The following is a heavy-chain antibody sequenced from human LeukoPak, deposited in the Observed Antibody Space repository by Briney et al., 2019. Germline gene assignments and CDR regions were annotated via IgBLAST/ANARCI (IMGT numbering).Heavy chain of an antibody. CDR1: GGSVSSGSYY. D-gene: IGHD1-26*01. CDR3: ARAYRGSGSISRFSEYFQH. J-gene: IGHJ1*01. V-gene: IGHV4-61*01. CDR2: IYYSGST. Sequence: KSSETLSLTCTVSGGSVSSGSYYWSWIRQPPGKGLEWIGYIYYSGSTNYNPSLKSRVTISVDTSKNQFSLKLSSVTAADTAVYYCARAYRGSGSISRFSEYFQHWGQGTLVTVSS.